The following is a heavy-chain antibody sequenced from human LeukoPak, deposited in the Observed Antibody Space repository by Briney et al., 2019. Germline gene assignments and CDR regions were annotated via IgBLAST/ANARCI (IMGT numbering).Heavy chain of an antibody. CDR2: IYTSGST. Sequence: PSETLSLTCTVSGGSISSGSYYWSWIRQPAGKGLEWIGRIYTSGSTNYNSSLKSRVTISVDTSKNQFSLKLSSVTAADTAVYYCARDPYYDSSGYYPLGVWGQGTLVTVSS. V-gene: IGHV4-61*02. CDR1: GGSISSGSYY. D-gene: IGHD3-22*01. CDR3: ARDPYYDSSGYYPLGV. J-gene: IGHJ4*02.